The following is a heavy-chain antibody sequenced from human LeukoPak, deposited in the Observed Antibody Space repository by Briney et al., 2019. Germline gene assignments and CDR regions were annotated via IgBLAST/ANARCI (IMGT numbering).Heavy chain of an antibody. J-gene: IGHJ4*02. D-gene: IGHD3-22*01. CDR3: AKGRYYDSSGYHGGYYFDY. CDR2: ISGSGGST. Sequence: PGGSLRLSCAASGFTFSSYAMSLVRQAPGKGLEWVSAISGSGGSTYYADSMKGRFTISRDNSKNTLYLQMNSLRAEDTAVYYCAKGRYYDSSGYHGGYYFDYWGQGTLVTVSS. V-gene: IGHV3-23*01. CDR1: GFTFSSYA.